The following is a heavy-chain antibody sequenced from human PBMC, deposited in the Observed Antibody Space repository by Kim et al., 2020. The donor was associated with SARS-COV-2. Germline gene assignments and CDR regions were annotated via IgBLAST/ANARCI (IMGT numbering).Heavy chain of an antibody. D-gene: IGHD2-2*01. CDR3: ARDRSLYCSSTSCYPNYYYGMDV. J-gene: IGHJ6*02. CDR2: IYYSGST. Sequence: SETLSLTCTVSGGSISSYYWSWIRQPPGKGLEWIGYIYYSGSTNYNPSLKSRVTISVDTSKNQFSLKLSSVTAADTAVYYCARDRSLYCSSTSCYPNYYYGMDVWGQGTTVTVSS. V-gene: IGHV4-59*13. CDR1: GGSISSYY.